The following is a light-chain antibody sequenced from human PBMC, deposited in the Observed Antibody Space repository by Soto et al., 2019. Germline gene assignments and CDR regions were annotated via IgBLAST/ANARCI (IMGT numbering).Light chain of an antibody. CDR1: QSVSST. CDR2: GAS. V-gene: IGKV3-15*01. J-gene: IGKJ1*01. CDR3: QQYNNWPKWT. Sequence: EIVMTQSPATLSVSQGERATLSFRASQSVSSTLAWYQQKPGQAPRLRIYGASTRSTGIPARFSGSGSGTEFTLTISSLQSDDFAEYYCQQYNNWPKWTFGKGTKVDIK.